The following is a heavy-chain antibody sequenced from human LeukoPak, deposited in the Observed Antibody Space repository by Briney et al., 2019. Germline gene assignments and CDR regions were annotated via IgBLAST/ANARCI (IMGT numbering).Heavy chain of an antibody. CDR2: IYTCGST. Sequence: SETLSLTCTVSGGSISSGSYYWSWIRQPAGKGLEWIGRIYTCGSTNYNPSLKSRVTISVDTSKNQFSLKLSSVTAADTAVYYCARAGLYGLDASDIWGQGTMVTVSS. CDR1: GGSISSGSYY. D-gene: IGHD2/OR15-2a*01. J-gene: IGHJ3*02. CDR3: ARAGLYGLDASDI. V-gene: IGHV4-61*02.